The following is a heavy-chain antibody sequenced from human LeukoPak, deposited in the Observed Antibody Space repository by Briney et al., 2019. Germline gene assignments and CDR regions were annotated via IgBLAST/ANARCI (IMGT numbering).Heavy chain of an antibody. CDR3: ARGPSRYYGMDV. V-gene: IGHV4-34*01. Sequence: KPSETLSLTCAVYGGSFSGYYWSWIRQPPGKGLEWIGEINHSGSTNYNPSLKSRVTIPVDTSKNQFSLKLSSVTAADTAVYYCARGPSRYYGMDVWGQGTTVTVSS. CDR1: GGSFSGYY. CDR2: INHSGST. D-gene: IGHD6-6*01. J-gene: IGHJ6*02.